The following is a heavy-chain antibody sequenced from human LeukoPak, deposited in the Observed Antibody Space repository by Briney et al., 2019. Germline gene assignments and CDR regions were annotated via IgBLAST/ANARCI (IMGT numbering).Heavy chain of an antibody. Sequence: GESLKISCKGSGYSFASYWIGWVRQMPGKGLGWMGIIYRGDSDTRYSPSFQGQVTISADKSISTAYLQWSSLKASDTAMYYCARHIHSSSSPADYWGQGTLVTVSS. CDR1: GYSFASYW. CDR2: IYRGDSDT. CDR3: ARHIHSSSSPADY. D-gene: IGHD6-6*01. J-gene: IGHJ4*02. V-gene: IGHV5-51*01.